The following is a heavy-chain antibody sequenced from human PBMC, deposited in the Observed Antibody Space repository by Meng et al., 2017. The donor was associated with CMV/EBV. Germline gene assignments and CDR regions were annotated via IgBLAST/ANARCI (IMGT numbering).Heavy chain of an antibody. V-gene: IGHV3-53*01. CDR1: GFTVSGNY. CDR3: ARDSTIFGVVTQN. J-gene: IGHJ4*02. Sequence: SPAAGFTVSGNYRSWVSQATGKGLEWVSVIYSGGSRSYADAVKGRFTISRDNSKNTRYLQMNSMRAEDTAVYYCARDSTIFGVVTQNWGQGTLVTVSS. D-gene: IGHD3-3*01. CDR2: IYSGGSR.